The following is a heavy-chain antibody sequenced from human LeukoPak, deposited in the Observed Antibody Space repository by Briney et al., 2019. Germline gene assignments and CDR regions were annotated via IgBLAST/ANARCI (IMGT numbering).Heavy chain of an antibody. Sequence: SGTLSLTCTVSGGSISSYYWSWIRQPPGKGLEWIGYIYYSVSTNYNPSLKSRVTISVDTSKNQFSLKLSSVTAADTAVYYCARVVVAALNWFDPWDQGTLVTVSS. V-gene: IGHV4-59*01. CDR3: ARVVVAALNWFDP. D-gene: IGHD2-15*01. J-gene: IGHJ5*02. CDR2: IYYSVST. CDR1: GGSISSYY.